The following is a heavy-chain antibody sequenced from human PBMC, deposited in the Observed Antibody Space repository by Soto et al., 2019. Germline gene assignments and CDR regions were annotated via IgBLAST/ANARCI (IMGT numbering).Heavy chain of an antibody. CDR2: IIPVFGSP. D-gene: IGHD1-7*01. J-gene: IGHJ5*02. V-gene: IGHV1-69*06. CDR3: ARDITGTNNWFDP. Sequence: VQLVQSGAEVKKPGSSVRVSCETSGDTSTSHTVNWLRQAPGQGLEWMGGIIPVFGSPNYAEKFQGRLTITADTATNTAYMELRRLTSEDTAVYFCARDITGTNNWFDPWGQGTLVTVSS. CDR1: GDTSTSHT.